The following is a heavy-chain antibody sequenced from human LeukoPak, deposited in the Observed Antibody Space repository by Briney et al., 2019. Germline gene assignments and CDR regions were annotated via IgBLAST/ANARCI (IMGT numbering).Heavy chain of an antibody. J-gene: IGHJ3*02. CDR2: IYHSGST. V-gene: IGHV4-30-2*01. Sequence: SETLSLTCTVSGGSISSGGYYWSWIRQPPGKGLEWIGYIYHSGSTYYNPSLKSRVTISVDRSKNQFSLKLSSVTAADTAVYYCARWGPVGAFDIWGQGTMVTVSS. D-gene: IGHD3-16*01. CDR3: ARWGPVGAFDI. CDR1: GGSISSGGYY.